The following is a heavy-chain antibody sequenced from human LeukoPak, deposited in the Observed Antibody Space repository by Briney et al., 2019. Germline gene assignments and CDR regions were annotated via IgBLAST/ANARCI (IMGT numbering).Heavy chain of an antibody. V-gene: IGHV3-23*01. CDR2: ISGSGGST. CDR3: AKVNGNGDYSRPGARYYYYGMDV. D-gene: IGHD4-17*01. CDR1: GFTFSSYA. J-gene: IGHJ6*02. Sequence: SGGSLRLSCAASGFTFSSYAMSWVRQAPGKGLEWVSAISGSGGSTYYADSVKGRFTISRDNSKNTLYLQMNSLRAEDTAVYYCAKVNGNGDYSRPGARYYYYGMDVWGQGTTVTVSS.